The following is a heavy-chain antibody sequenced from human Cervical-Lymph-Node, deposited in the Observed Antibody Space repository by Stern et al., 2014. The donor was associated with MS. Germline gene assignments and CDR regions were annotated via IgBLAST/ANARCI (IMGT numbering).Heavy chain of an antibody. D-gene: IGHD4-17*01. CDR3: ARDALYGDYDY. CDR1: GFTFSSYG. Sequence: VQLVESGGGVVQPGRSLRLSWAASGFTFSSYGMHWVRQAPGKGLEWVAFIWYDGSNKFYADSVKGRFTTSRDKSKNSLFLQMISLRAEDTAVYYWARDALYGDYDYWGQGTLVTVSS. CDR2: IWYDGSNK. J-gene: IGHJ4*02. V-gene: IGHV3-33*01.